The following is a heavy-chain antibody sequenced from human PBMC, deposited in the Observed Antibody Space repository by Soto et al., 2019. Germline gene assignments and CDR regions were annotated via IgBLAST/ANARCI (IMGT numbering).Heavy chain of an antibody. D-gene: IGHD5-18*01. CDR2: IYYTGTT. CDR1: GGSVHNGSYY. V-gene: IGHV4-61*01. J-gene: IGHJ4*02. CDR3: ARNPRGYIYGYYFDS. Sequence: PSETLSLTCTVSGGSVHNGSYYWSWLRQPPGKGLEWIGYIYYTGTTNYNPSLKSHVTISVDTSKNQFSLKVKSVSAADTAVYFCARNPRGYIYGYYFDSWGQGTLVTVSS.